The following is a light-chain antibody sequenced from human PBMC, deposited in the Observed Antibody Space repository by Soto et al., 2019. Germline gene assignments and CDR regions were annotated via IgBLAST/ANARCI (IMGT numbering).Light chain of an antibody. J-gene: IGLJ2*01. CDR2: DVS. CDR3: SSYTTSSTLV. Sequence: ALTQPASVSGSPGQSITISCTGTSGDVGGYNYVSWYQQHPGKAPKLMIYDVSNRPSGVSNRFSGSKSGNTASLTISGLRAEDEADYYCSSYTTSSTLVFGGGTKVTVL. CDR1: SGDVGGYNY. V-gene: IGLV2-14*01.